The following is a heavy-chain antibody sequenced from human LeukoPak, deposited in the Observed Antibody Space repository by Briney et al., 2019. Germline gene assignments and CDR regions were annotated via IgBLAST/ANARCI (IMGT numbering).Heavy chain of an antibody. CDR1: GFTFNNAW. D-gene: IGHD4-17*01. Sequence: GGSLRLSCAASGFTFNNAWMSWVRQAPGKGLEWVSAISGSGGSTYYADSVKGRFTISRDNSKNTLYLQMNSLRAEDTAVYYCATIDYGDYVLSYASNFDYWGQGTLVTVSS. V-gene: IGHV3-23*01. CDR2: ISGSGGST. CDR3: ATIDYGDYVLSYASNFDY. J-gene: IGHJ4*02.